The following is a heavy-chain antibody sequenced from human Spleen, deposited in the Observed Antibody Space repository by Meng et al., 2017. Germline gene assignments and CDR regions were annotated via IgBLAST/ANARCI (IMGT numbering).Heavy chain of an antibody. Sequence: GESLKISCAASGFTFSRFAMSWVRLAPGKGLEWVSGISGSGGSTYYADSVKGRFTISRDNSKNTLYLQMNSLRVEDTALYYCAKNWGDTAMVRLDYWGQGTLVTVSS. CDR3: AKNWGDTAMVRLDY. J-gene: IGHJ4*02. CDR1: GFTFSRFA. V-gene: IGHV3-23*01. CDR2: ISGSGGST. D-gene: IGHD5-18*01.